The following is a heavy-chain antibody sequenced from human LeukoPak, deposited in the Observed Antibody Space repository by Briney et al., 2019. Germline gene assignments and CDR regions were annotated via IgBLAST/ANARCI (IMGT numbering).Heavy chain of an antibody. CDR1: GFTFDDYA. Sequence: GGSLRLSCAASGFTFDDYAMHWVRQAPGKGLEWVSLISWDGGSTYYADSVKGRFTISRDNSKNSLYLQMNSLRAEDTAVYYCAREIAVAAHFDYWGQGTLVTVSS. CDR2: ISWDGGST. D-gene: IGHD6-19*01. J-gene: IGHJ4*02. CDR3: AREIAVAAHFDY. V-gene: IGHV3-43D*03.